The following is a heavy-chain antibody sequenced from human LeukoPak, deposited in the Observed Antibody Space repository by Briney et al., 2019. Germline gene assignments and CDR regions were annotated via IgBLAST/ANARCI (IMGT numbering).Heavy chain of an antibody. CDR2: ISAYNANI. D-gene: IGHD3-3*01. J-gene: IGHJ4*02. CDR1: GDTFSNYG. CDR3: AASKTFDFWNSYFDY. V-gene: IGHV1-18*01. Sequence: GASVKVSCKASGDTFSNYGINWLRQAPGQGLEWMGWISAYNANINYAQKFQGRVTMTTDTPTSTAYMEVRSLRSDDTAVYYCAASKTFDFWNSYFDYWGQGTLVTVSS.